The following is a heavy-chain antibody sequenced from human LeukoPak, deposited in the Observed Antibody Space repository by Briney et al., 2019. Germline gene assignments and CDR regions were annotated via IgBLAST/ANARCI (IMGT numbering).Heavy chain of an antibody. V-gene: IGHV4-4*02. CDR1: GGSISSSNW. CDR2: IYHSGST. J-gene: IGHJ4*02. CDR3: ARGEDFERYYLAY. D-gene: IGHD3-9*01. Sequence: PSGTLSLTCAVSGGSISSSNWWSWVRQPPGKGLEWIGEIYHSGSTNYNPSLKSRVTISVDKSKNQFSLKLSSVTAADTAVYFCARGEDFERYYLAYWGQGTLVTVSS.